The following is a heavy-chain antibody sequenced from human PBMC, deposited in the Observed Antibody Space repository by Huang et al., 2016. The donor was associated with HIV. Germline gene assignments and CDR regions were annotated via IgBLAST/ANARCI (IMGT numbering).Heavy chain of an antibody. CDR2: IIPIVGTA. D-gene: IGHD3-22*01. Sequence: QVQLVQSGAEVKKPGSSVKVSCKASGGTFSSYAISWVRQAPGQGREWMGGIIPIVGTANYAQKVQGRATITADESTSTAYMELSSLRSEDTAVYYCARVESRRYYDSSGYYYWGQGTLVTVSS. J-gene: IGHJ4*02. CDR1: GGTFSSYA. CDR3: ARVESRRYYDSSGYYY. V-gene: IGHV1-69*01.